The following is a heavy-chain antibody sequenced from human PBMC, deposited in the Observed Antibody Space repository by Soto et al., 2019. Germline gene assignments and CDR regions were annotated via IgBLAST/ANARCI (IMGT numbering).Heavy chain of an antibody. J-gene: IGHJ6*04. D-gene: IGHD2-15*01. CDR3: ARVVVVVAATGEDYYYYGMDV. CDR1: GGTFSSYA. V-gene: IGHV1-69*13. CDR2: IIPIFGTA. Sequence: SVKVSCKASGGTFSSYAISWVRQAPGQGLEWMGGIIPIFGTANYAQKFQGRVTITADESTSTAYMELSSLRSEDTAVYYCARVVVVVAATGEDYYYYGMDVWGKGTTVTVSS.